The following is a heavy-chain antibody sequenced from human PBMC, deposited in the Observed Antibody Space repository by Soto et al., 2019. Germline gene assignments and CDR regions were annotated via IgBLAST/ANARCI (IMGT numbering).Heavy chain of an antibody. CDR3: ARDQSLDRNYYYGIDV. CDR2: ISPYNGNT. V-gene: IGHV1-18*01. J-gene: IGHJ6*02. CDR1: GFSFSSYC. Sequence: GGPVEGSCQGSGFSFSSYCFSLGGQAPGKRLEWMGWISPYNGNTYYAEKYQVRVTLTTDASTSTVYMELRGLGSDDTAMYYCARDQSLDRNYYYGIDVWGQGTTVTVSS.